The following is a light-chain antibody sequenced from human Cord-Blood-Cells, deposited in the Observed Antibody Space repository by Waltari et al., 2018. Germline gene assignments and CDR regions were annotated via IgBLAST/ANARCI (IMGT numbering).Light chain of an antibody. CDR2: AAS. V-gene: IGKV1-39*01. CDR3: QQSYSTPQMYT. Sequence: DIQMTQSPSSLSASVGDRVTITCRTSQRISSYLNWYQQKPGKAPKLLIYAASSLQSGVPSRFSGSGSGTDFTLTISSLQPEDFATYYCQQSYSTPQMYTFGQGTKLEIK. CDR1: QRISSY. J-gene: IGKJ2*01.